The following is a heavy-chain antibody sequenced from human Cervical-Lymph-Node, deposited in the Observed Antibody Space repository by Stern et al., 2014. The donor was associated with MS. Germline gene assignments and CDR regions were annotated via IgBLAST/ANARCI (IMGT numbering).Heavy chain of an antibody. Sequence: VQLVQSGAEVKKPGSSVKVSCKASGGTFSTQAINWVRQAPGQGLEWVGGIIPIFGTPNYAQKVQDRVTITADESTSTAYMDLSSLRSGDTAVYYCATPSTVTVGGMDVWGQGTTVTVSS. D-gene: IGHD4-17*01. CDR3: ATPSTVTVGGMDV. V-gene: IGHV1-69*01. CDR1: GGTFSTQA. J-gene: IGHJ6*02. CDR2: IIPIFGTP.